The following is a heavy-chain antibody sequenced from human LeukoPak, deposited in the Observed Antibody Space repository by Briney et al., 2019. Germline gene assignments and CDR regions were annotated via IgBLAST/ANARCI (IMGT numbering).Heavy chain of an antibody. CDR1: GFTFSSYW. Sequence: GGSLRLSCAASGFTFSSYWMHWVRQAPGKGLLWVSRISPDGSRAIYADSVKGRFTISRDNAKNTLYLQMNSLRAEDTAVYYCARVNVCPRCHFDYWGQGTLVTVSS. V-gene: IGHV3-74*01. D-gene: IGHD3-16*01. CDR2: ISPDGSRA. J-gene: IGHJ4*02. CDR3: ARVNVCPRCHFDY.